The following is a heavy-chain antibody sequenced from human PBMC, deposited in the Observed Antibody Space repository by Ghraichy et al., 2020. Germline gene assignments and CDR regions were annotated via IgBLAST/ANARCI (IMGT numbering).Heavy chain of an antibody. V-gene: IGHV3-23*01. CDR1: GFTFSSYA. J-gene: IGHJ3*02. CDR2: ISGSGGST. CDR3: AKSPGEYFDWLLYDAFDI. Sequence: GESLNISCAASGFTFSSYAMSWVRQAPGKGLEWVSAISGSGGSTYYADSVKGRFTISRDNSKNTLYLQMNSLRAEDTAVYYCAKSPGEYFDWLLYDAFDIWGQGTMVTVSS. D-gene: IGHD3-9*01.